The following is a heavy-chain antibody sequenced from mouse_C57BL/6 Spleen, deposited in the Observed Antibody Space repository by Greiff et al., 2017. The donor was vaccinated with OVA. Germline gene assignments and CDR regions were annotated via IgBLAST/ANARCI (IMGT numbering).Heavy chain of an antibody. CDR2: INPSNGGT. D-gene: IGHD1-1*01. V-gene: IGHV1-53*01. CDR1: GYTFTSYW. J-gene: IGHJ3*01. CDR3: ASHYGSSYVEFAY. Sequence: VQLQQSGTDLVKPGASVKLSCKASGYTFTSYWMHWVKQRPGQGLEWIGNINPSNGGTNYNEKFKSKATLTVDKSSSTAYMQLSSLTSEDSAVYYCASHYGSSYVEFAYWGQGTLVTVSA.